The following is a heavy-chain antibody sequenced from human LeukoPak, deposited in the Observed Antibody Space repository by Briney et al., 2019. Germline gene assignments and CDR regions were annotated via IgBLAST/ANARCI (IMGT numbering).Heavy chain of an antibody. CDR2: INHSGST. J-gene: IGHJ5*02. CDR1: GGSFSGYY. CDR3: ASRIAAALYNWFDP. V-gene: IGHV4-34*01. Sequence: PSETLSLTCAVYGGSFSGYYWSWIRQPPGKGLEWIGEINHSGSTNYNPSLKSRVTISVDTSKNQFSLKLSSVTAADTAVYYCASRIAAALYNWFDPWGQGTLVTVSS. D-gene: IGHD6-13*01.